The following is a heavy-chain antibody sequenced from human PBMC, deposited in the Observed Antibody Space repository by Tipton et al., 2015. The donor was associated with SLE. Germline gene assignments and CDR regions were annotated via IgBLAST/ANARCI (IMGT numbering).Heavy chain of an antibody. CDR3: VRGAVGSVANF. V-gene: IGHV4-39*01. CDR2: IYSRGNT. Sequence: TLSLTCTVSGGSINSSNYFWGWIRQPPGKGLEWIGNIYSRGNTYYNPSLKSRATVSVDTSKNQFPLRLRSVTAADTAVYYCVRGAVGSVANFWDQGTLVTVSS. CDR1: GGSINSSNYF. D-gene: IGHD1-26*01. J-gene: IGHJ4*02.